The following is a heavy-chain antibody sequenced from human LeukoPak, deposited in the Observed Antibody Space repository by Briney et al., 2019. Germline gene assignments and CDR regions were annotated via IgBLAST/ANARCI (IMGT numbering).Heavy chain of an antibody. D-gene: IGHD3-3*01. CDR2: INWNSGAT. Sequence: GGSLRLSCAASGFTFDDYAMHWVRQAPGEGLGWVSGINWNSGATGYADSVKGRFTISRDNAKNSLYLQMNSLRAEDMALYYCVKGRYYDYWSYFDYWGQGTLVTVSS. CDR1: GFTFDDYA. V-gene: IGHV3-9*03. J-gene: IGHJ4*02. CDR3: VKGRYYDYWSYFDY.